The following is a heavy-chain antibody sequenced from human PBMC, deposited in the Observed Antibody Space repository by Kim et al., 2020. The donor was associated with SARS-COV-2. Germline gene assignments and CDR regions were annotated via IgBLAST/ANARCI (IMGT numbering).Heavy chain of an antibody. Sequence: YYAASVKGRLTFSRDNAKNSLYLQMNSLRNEDTAVYCCARGDESGWYSVNWGKGALVTVSS. V-gene: IGHV3-48*02. CDR3: ARGDESGWYSVN. J-gene: IGHJ4*02. D-gene: IGHD6-19*01.